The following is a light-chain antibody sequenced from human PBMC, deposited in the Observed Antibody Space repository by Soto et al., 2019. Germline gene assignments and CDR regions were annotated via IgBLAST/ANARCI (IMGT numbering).Light chain of an antibody. CDR3: CSYAGSYTLV. J-gene: IGLJ2*01. CDR2: DVN. CDR1: SSDVGGYNY. Sequence: QSALTQPRSVSGSPGQSVTISCTGTSSDVGGYNYVSWYQQQPGKAPKLMIYDVNKRPSGVPDRFSGSKSGNTASLTVSGLQAEDEADYYCCSYAGSYTLVFGGGTKVTVL. V-gene: IGLV2-11*01.